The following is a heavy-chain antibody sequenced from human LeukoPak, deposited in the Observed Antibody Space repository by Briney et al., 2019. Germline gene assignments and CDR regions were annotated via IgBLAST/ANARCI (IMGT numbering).Heavy chain of an antibody. V-gene: IGHV3-15*01. Sequence: PGGSLRLSCAASGFTFSNAWMRWVRQAPGKGLEWVGRIKSKTDGGTTDYAAPVKGRFTISRDDSKNTLYLQMNSLKTEDTTVYYCTTDLYYDYVWGSYRHFDYWGQGTLVTVSS. D-gene: IGHD3-16*02. CDR3: TTDLYYDYVWGSYRHFDY. CDR1: GFTFSNAW. J-gene: IGHJ4*02. CDR2: IKSKTDGGTT.